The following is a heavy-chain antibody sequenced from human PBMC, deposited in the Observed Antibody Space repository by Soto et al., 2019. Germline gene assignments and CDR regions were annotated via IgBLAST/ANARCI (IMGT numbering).Heavy chain of an antibody. J-gene: IGHJ3*02. Sequence: SQTLSLTCAISVDSVSSNSAAWNWIRQSPSRGLEWLGRTYYRSKWYNDYAVSVKSRITINTDTSKNQFSLQLNSVTPEDTAVYYCATQNSSSWYLDAFDIWGQGTMVTVS. V-gene: IGHV6-1*01. CDR2: TYYRSKWYN. D-gene: IGHD6-13*01. CDR3: ATQNSSSWYLDAFDI. CDR1: VDSVSSNSAA.